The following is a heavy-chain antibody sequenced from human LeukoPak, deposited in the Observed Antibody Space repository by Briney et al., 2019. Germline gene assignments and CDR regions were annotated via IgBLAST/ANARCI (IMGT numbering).Heavy chain of an antibody. V-gene: IGHV1-18*01. Sequence: ASVKVSCKASGYTFTSYGISWVRQAPGQGLEWMGWISAYNGNTNYAQKLQGRVTMTTGTSTSTAYMELRSLRSDDTAVYYCARPLYYYGSGSFNNWFDPWGQGTLVTVSS. D-gene: IGHD3-10*01. CDR1: GYTFTSYG. CDR3: ARPLYYYGSGSFNNWFDP. CDR2: ISAYNGNT. J-gene: IGHJ5*02.